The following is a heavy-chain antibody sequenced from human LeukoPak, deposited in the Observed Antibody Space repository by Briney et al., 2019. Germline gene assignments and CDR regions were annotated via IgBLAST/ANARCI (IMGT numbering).Heavy chain of an antibody. Sequence: GGSLRLSCAASGFTFSSYSMNWVRQAPEKGLEWASSISSSSSYIYYADSVKGRFTISRDNAKNSLYLQMNSLRAEDTAVYYCARGVVPSAINWFDPWGQGTLVTVSS. D-gene: IGHD2-2*02. V-gene: IGHV3-21*01. J-gene: IGHJ5*02. CDR3: ARGVVPSAINWFDP. CDR2: ISSSSSYI. CDR1: GFTFSSYS.